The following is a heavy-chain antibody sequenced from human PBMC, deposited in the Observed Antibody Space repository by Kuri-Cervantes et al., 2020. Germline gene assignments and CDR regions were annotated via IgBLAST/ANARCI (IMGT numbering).Heavy chain of an antibody. D-gene: IGHD5-12*01. V-gene: IGHV4-4*02. J-gene: IGHJ4*02. CDR2: IFSSGST. CDR3: AGRKRATTLDY. Sequence: SQTLSLTCVVSGGSISSSDWWSWVRQPPGKGLEWVGEIFSSGSTNYNPSLKSRVTISVDNSKNQFSLKLIPVTAADTAVYYCAGRKRATTLDYWGQGTLVTVSS. CDR1: GGSISSSDW.